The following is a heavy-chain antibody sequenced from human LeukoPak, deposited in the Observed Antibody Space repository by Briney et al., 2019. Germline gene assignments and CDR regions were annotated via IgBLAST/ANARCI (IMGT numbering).Heavy chain of an antibody. J-gene: IGHJ4*02. CDR2: ISSSGTTI. CDR3: ARDLGDGTGTYTGY. D-gene: IGHD3-10*01. CDR1: GFTFSTYA. V-gene: IGHV3-48*02. Sequence: GGPLRLSCASFGFTFSTYAMNWVRYAPGKGLEWVSSISSSGTTIYYADSVKGRFTISRDNAKNSLFLQMNSLRDEDTALYYCARDLGDGTGTYTGYWGQGTMVTVS.